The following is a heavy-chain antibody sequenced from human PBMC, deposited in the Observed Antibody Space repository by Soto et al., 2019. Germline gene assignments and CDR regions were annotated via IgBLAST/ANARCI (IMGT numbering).Heavy chain of an antibody. D-gene: IGHD2-2*01. CDR1: GFTFSSYS. J-gene: IGHJ4*02. V-gene: IGHV3-48*02. Sequence: ESGGGLVQPGGSLRLSCAASGFTFSSYSMNWVRQAPGKGLEWVSYISSSSSTIYYADSVKGRFTISRDNAKNSLYLQMNSLRDEDTAVYYCAVSAGDIVVVPAAMPMDYWGQGTLVTVSS. CDR3: AVSAGDIVVVPAAMPMDY. CDR2: ISSSSSTI.